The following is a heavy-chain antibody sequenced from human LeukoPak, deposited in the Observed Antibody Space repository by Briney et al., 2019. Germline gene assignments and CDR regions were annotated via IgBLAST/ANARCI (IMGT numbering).Heavy chain of an antibody. J-gene: IGHJ4*03. V-gene: IGHV3-48*02. Sequence: GGSLRLSCAASGFTFSSVSMNWARQAPGKGLEWVSYISSRSGTIYYADSVKGRFTISRDNAKNSLYLQMNSLRDEDTAVYYCARPTNWWGYFDYWGQGTPVTVSS. D-gene: IGHD2-8*02. CDR3: ARPTNWWGYFDY. CDR2: ISSRSGTI. CDR1: GFTFSSVS.